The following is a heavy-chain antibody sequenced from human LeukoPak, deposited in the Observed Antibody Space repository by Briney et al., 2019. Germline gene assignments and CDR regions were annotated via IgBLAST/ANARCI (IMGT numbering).Heavy chain of an antibody. J-gene: IGHJ4*02. CDR1: GFTFDDYA. CDR2: ISWNSGSI. D-gene: IGHD6-13*01. CDR3: ARSIAAAGPFDY. V-gene: IGHV3-9*01. Sequence: TGGSPRLSCAASGFTFDDYAMHWVRQAPGKGLEWVPGISWNSGSIGYADSVKGRFTISRDNAKNSLYLQMNSLRAEDTALYYCARSIAAAGPFDYWGQGTLVTVSS.